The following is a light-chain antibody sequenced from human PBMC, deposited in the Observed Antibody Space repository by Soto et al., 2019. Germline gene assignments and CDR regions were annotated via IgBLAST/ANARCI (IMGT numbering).Light chain of an antibody. CDR1: QSVSSRN. Sequence: EIVLTQSPGTVSLSPGERATLSCRASQSVSSRNLAWCRQKPGQAPSLLIFGASNRATGIPDRFSGSGSGTDFTLTISRLEPEDCAVYYCLRYGDSPPAYTFGQGTKLEIK. V-gene: IGKV3-20*01. CDR3: LRYGDSPPAYT. CDR2: GAS. J-gene: IGKJ2*01.